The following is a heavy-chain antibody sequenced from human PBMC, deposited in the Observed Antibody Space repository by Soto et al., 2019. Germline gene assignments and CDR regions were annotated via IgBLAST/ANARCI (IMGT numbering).Heavy chain of an antibody. D-gene: IGHD6-13*01. CDR2: ISYDGSNK. CDR3: AKDRKVKGYSSSWYSKYNWFDP. CDR1: GFTFSSYG. V-gene: IGHV3-30*18. J-gene: IGHJ5*02. Sequence: GGSLRLSCAASGFTFSSYGMHWVRQAPGKGLEWVAVISYDGSNKYYADSVKGRFTISRDNSKNTLYLQMNSLRAEDTAVYYCAKDRKVKGYSSSWYSKYNWFDPWGQGTLVTVSS.